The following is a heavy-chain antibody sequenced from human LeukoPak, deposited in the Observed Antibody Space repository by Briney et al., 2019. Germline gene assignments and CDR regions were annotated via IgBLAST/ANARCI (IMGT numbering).Heavy chain of an antibody. V-gene: IGHV1-2*02. CDR2: INPNSGGT. Sequence: GASVKVSCKASGYTFTGYYMHWVRQAPGQGLEWMGWINPNSGGTNYAQKFQGRVTMTRDTSISTAYMELSRLRSDDTAVYYCARARPDAYGSGSYPDYWGQGTLVTVSS. CDR3: ARARPDAYGSGSYPDY. CDR1: GYTFTGYY. D-gene: IGHD3-10*01. J-gene: IGHJ4*02.